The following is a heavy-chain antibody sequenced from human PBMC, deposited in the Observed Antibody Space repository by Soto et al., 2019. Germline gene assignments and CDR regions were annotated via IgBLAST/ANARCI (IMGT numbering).Heavy chain of an antibody. V-gene: IGHV4-59*02. CDR3: ARDDTTGLFDF. Sequence: PSGSLSLTCSVSRGSVRTYYWTWIRQSPGKGLEWIGQISHTGRTKYNPSLESRVTISVDTSRKQFSLKLSSVTAADTALYYCARDDTTGLFDFWGQGTLVTVSS. J-gene: IGHJ4*02. CDR2: ISHTGRT. D-gene: IGHD4-17*01. CDR1: RGSVRTYY.